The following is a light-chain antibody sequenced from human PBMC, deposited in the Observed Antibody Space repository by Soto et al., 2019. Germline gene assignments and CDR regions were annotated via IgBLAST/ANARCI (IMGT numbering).Light chain of an antibody. CDR3: DQYNNSLRT. J-gene: IGKJ1*01. V-gene: IGKV3-15*01. CDR1: QLVVST. CDR2: GAS. Sequence: EIVMTQSPAILSVSPGERATLSCWAGQLVVSTLAWYTQRPGPEPRLLSFGASTRATGIPARFSGSGSGTKLTLSPSSRQTQDFAVYFCDQYNNSLRTFGQGNKG.